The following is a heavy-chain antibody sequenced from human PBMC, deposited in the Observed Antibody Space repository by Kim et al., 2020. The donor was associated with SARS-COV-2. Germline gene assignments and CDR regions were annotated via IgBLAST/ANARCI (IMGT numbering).Heavy chain of an antibody. J-gene: IGHJ6*03. D-gene: IGHD6-13*01. CDR3: ARLQQLPHYYYYYMDV. Sequence: KFQGRVTITADESTSTAYMELSSLRSEDTAVYYCARLQQLPHYYYYYMDVWGKGTTVTVSS. V-gene: IGHV1-69*01.